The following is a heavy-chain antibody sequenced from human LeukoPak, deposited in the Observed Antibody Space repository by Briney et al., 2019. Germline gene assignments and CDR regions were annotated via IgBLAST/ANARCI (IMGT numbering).Heavy chain of an antibody. D-gene: IGHD2-15*01. V-gene: IGHV3-33*06. CDR3: AKDGLVVAATHFDY. Sequence: GGSLRLSCAASGFTFSTYGMHWVRQAPGKGLEWLAIIWYDTSKKYYADSVKGRFTISRDNSKSTLYLQINNLRAEDTAVYYCAKDGLVVAATHFDYWGQGTLVTVSS. CDR1: GFTFSTYG. CDR2: IWYDTSKK. J-gene: IGHJ4*02.